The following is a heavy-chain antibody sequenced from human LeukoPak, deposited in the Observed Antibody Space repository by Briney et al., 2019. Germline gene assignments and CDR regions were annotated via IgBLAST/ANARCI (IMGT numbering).Heavy chain of an antibody. Sequence: PGGSLRPSCAASGFTFSSYSMNWVRQAPGKGLEWVSSISSSSSYIYYADSVKGRFTISRDNAKNSLYLQMNSLRAEDTAVYYCARVRGAIGGSYYWFDPWGQGTLVTVSS. V-gene: IGHV3-21*01. CDR1: GFTFSSYS. CDR3: ARVRGAIGGSYYWFDP. CDR2: ISSSSSYI. D-gene: IGHD1-26*01. J-gene: IGHJ5*02.